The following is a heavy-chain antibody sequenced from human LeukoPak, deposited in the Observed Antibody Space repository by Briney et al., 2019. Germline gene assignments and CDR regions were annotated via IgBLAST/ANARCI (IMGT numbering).Heavy chain of an antibody. CDR1: GFTFSSYA. V-gene: IGHV3-30*04. Sequence: GGSLRLSCAASGFTFSSYAMHWVRQAPGKGLEWVAVISYDGSNKYYADSVKGRFTISRDNSKSTLYLQMNSLRAEDTAVYYCAKDGRAYTGYDCYYFDFWGQGTLVTVSS. J-gene: IGHJ4*02. CDR2: ISYDGSNK. CDR3: AKDGRAYTGYDCYYFDF. D-gene: IGHD5-12*01.